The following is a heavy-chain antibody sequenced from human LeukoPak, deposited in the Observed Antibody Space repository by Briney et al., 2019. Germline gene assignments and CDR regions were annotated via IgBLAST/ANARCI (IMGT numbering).Heavy chain of an antibody. CDR1: GGSISSGGYY. J-gene: IGHJ4*02. V-gene: IGHV4-31*03. CDR3: ARAPYSNYGIDY. CDR2: IYYSGST. Sequence: SQTLSLTCTVSGGSISSGGYYWSWIRQHPGKGLEWIGYIYYSGSTYYNPSLKSRVTISVDTSRNQFSLKLSSVTAADTAVYYCARAPYSNYGIDYWGQGTLVTVSS. D-gene: IGHD4-11*01.